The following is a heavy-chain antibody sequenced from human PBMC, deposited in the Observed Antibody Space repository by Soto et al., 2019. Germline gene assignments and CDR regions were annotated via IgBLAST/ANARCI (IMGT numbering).Heavy chain of an antibody. Sequence: ASVKVSCKASGYTFTSYGISWVRQAPGQGLEWMGWISAYNGNTNYAQKLQGRVTMTTDTSTSTAYMELRSLRSDDTAEYYCARDRRLSQLLYDGMDVWGQGTTVTVSS. CDR3: ARDRRLSQLLYDGMDV. CDR2: ISAYNGNT. CDR1: GYTFTSYG. D-gene: IGHD2-2*01. V-gene: IGHV1-18*01. J-gene: IGHJ6*02.